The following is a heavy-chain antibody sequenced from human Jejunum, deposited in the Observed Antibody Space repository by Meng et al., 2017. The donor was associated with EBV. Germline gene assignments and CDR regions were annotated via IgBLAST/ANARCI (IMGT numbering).Heavy chain of an antibody. Sequence: QVQLVQSGAEVKKPGASVKFSCKASEDTFTGYYYMHWVRQAPGQGLEWMGRINPYTGGTNYAQKFQGRVTMTRDTSNNTTYMEVNSLRSDDTAVYFCARDGYSSGWYYWGQGTLVTVSS. CDR1: EDTFTGYYY. V-gene: IGHV1-2*06. CDR2: INPYTGGT. D-gene: IGHD6-13*01. CDR3: ARDGYSSGWYY. J-gene: IGHJ4*02.